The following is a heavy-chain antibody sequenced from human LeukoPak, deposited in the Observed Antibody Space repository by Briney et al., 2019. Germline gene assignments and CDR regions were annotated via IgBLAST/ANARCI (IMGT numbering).Heavy chain of an antibody. CDR2: INHSGST. CDR3: TRHQTNNYGPGTPFDF. CDR1: GGSFSGYY. Sequence: KSSETLSLTCTVYGGSFSGYYWSWIRKPPGKALEWFGEINHSGSTNYSPSLKSRVFISVDTSNNQFSLKLSSVTAADTAVYFCTRHQTNNYGPGTPFDFWGQGTLVSVSS. J-gene: IGHJ4*02. D-gene: IGHD3-10*01. V-gene: IGHV4-34*01.